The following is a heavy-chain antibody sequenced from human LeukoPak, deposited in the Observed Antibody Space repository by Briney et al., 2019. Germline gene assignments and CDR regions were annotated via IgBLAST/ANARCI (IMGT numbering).Heavy chain of an antibody. CDR1: GFTFSPYA. D-gene: IGHD3-3*01. Sequence: GGSLRLSCAASGFTFSPYAMHWVRQAPGKGLEWVAVISYDGSNKYYADSVKGRFTISRDNSKNTLYLQMNSLRAEDTAVYYCASTIFGPDFDYWGQGTLVTVSS. J-gene: IGHJ4*02. V-gene: IGHV3-30*04. CDR3: ASTIFGPDFDY. CDR2: ISYDGSNK.